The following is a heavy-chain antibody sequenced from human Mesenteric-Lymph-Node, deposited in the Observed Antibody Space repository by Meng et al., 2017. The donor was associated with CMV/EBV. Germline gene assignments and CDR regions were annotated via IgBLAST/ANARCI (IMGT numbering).Heavy chain of an antibody. V-gene: IGHV3-64*04. CDR3: VRDQYSGTYYFDY. CDR2: ISSNGGST. J-gene: IGHJ4*02. D-gene: IGHD1-26*01. CDR1: GFTFGSYA. Sequence: GGSLRLSCVASGFTFGSYAMHWVRQAPGKGLEYVSAISSNGGSTYYVDSVKDRFTISRDNSKNTLYLQLNSLRAEDTAVYYCVRDQYSGTYYFDYWGQGTLVTVSS.